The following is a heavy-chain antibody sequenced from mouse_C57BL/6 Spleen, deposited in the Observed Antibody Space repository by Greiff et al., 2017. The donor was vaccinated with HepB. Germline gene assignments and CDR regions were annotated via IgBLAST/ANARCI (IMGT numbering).Heavy chain of an antibody. Sequence: QVQLQQSGPGLVQPSQSLSITCTVSGFSLTSYGVHWVRQSPGKGLEWLGVIWSGGSTDYNAAFISRLSISKDNSKSQVFFKMNSLQADDTAIYYCARIDRSSSWYFDVWGTGTTVTVSS. CDR1: GFSLTSYG. CDR3: ARIDRSSSWYFDV. V-gene: IGHV2-2*01. CDR2: IWSGGST. D-gene: IGHD1-1*01. J-gene: IGHJ1*03.